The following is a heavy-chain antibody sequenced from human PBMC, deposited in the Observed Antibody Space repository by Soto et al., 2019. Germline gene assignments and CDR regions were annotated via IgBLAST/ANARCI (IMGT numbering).Heavy chain of an antibody. V-gene: IGHV4-59*01. CDR1: GDAISSYY. Sequence: SETLSLTCTVSGDAISSYYWRWIRQPPGKGLEWIGYIYYSGSTNYNPSLKSRVTISVDTSKNQFSLKLSSVTAADTAVYYCARGVSSGYNWFAPWGQGTLVTVSS. J-gene: IGHJ5*02. CDR2: IYYSGST. CDR3: ARGVSSGYNWFAP. D-gene: IGHD3-22*01.